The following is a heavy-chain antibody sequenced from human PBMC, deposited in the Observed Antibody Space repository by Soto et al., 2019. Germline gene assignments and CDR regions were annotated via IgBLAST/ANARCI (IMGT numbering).Heavy chain of an antibody. CDR2: IYYSGST. Sequence: SETLSLTCAVYGGSFSGYYWSWIRQPPGKGLEWIGSIYYSGSTYYNPSLKSRVTISVDTSKNQFSLKLSSVTAADTAVYYCATISARDFWSGYPPYYFDYWGQGTLVTVSS. D-gene: IGHD3-3*01. CDR3: ATISARDFWSGYPPYYFDY. CDR1: GGSFSGYY. V-gene: IGHV4-34*01. J-gene: IGHJ4*02.